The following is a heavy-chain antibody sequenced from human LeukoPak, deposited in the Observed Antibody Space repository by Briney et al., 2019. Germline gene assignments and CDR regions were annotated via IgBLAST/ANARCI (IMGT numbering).Heavy chain of an antibody. CDR2: ISAYNGNT. V-gene: IGHV1-18*01. J-gene: IGHJ6*02. CDR1: GYTFTSNG. CDR3: ARMGYCSSTSCLWGGYYYFYYGMDV. Sequence: ASVKVSCKASGYTFTSNGISWVRQAPGQGLEWMGWISAYNGNTNYAQKLQGRVTMTTGTSTSTAYMELRSLRSDDTAVYYCARMGYCSSTSCLWGGYYYFYYGMDVWGQGTTVTVSS. D-gene: IGHD2-2*01.